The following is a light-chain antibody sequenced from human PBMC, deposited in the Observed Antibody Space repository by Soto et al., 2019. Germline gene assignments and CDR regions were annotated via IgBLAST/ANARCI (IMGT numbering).Light chain of an antibody. Sequence: QSVLTQPPSASGSPGQSVTISCTGTSSDVGGYKYVSWYQQHPGKAPKLMIYEVSNRPSGVSNRFSGSKSGNTASLTISGLQAEDEADYYCSSYTSSSTLVVFGGGTMLTVL. CDR1: SSDVGGYKY. J-gene: IGLJ2*01. CDR3: SSYTSSSTLVV. V-gene: IGLV2-14*01. CDR2: EVS.